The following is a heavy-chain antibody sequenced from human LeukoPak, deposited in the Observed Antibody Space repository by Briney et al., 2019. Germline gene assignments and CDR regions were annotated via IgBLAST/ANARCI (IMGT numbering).Heavy chain of an antibody. D-gene: IGHD2-2*01. CDR3: AKNPNDCSSTGCYGRGYYYYYMDV. Sequence: GGSLRLSCAASGFTFSSYGMHWVRQAPGKGLEWVAFIRYDGSNKYYADSVKGRFTISRDNSKNTLYLQMNSLRAEDTAVYYCAKNPNDCSSTGCYGRGYYYYYMDVWGKGTTVTISS. J-gene: IGHJ6*03. CDR2: IRYDGSNK. CDR1: GFTFSSYG. V-gene: IGHV3-30*02.